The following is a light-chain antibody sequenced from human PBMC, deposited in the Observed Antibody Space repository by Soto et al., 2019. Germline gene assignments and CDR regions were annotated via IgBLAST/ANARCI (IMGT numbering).Light chain of an antibody. Sequence: QSVLTQSPSASASLGASVKLTCTLSSGHSNYAIAWHQQQSEKGPRYLMKLNSDGSHSKGDGIPDRFSGSSSGAERYLTIPSRQSEDEADYYCQTWGSGIVVFGGGTKLTVL. CDR1: SGHSNYA. CDR3: QTWGSGIVV. J-gene: IGLJ2*01. V-gene: IGLV4-69*01. CDR2: LNSDGSH.